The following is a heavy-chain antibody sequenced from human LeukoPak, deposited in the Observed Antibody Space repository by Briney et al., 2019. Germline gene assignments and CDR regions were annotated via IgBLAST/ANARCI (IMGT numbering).Heavy chain of an antibody. CDR2: ISYHGASK. CDR3: AREGYCSGCVCYLEYLQH. D-gene: IGHD2-15*01. V-gene: IGHV3-30-3*01. J-gene: IGHJ1*01. Sequence: GGSLRLSCAASGFTFNSYAMHWVRQAPGKGLEWVAVISYHGASKYYADSVKGRFTISRDNSKNTLYLQMSSLRPEDTAVYYCAREGYCSGCVCYLEYLQHWGQGTLVTVSS. CDR1: GFTFNSYA.